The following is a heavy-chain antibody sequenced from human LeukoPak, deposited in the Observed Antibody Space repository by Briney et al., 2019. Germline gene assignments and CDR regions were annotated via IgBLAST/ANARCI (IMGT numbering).Heavy chain of an antibody. J-gene: IGHJ4*02. D-gene: IGHD1-1*01. CDR3: ARHLSGTTMSHYFDF. V-gene: IGHV4-59*08. CDR2: IYHNGNT. CDR1: NGSINFYY. Sequence: SETLSLTCTVSNGSINFYYWSWLRQPPGKGLEWIGYIYHNGNTNYNPSLKSRITMSVDTSKNQFSLKLYSVTASDAAIYYCARHLSGTTMSHYFDFWGQGTLVTVSS.